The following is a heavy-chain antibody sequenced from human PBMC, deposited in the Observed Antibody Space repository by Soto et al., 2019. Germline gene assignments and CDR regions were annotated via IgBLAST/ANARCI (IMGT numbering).Heavy chain of an antibody. D-gene: IGHD2-2*01. V-gene: IGHV3-48*04. CDR1: GFTFGSYS. CDR2: ISSSSSTI. J-gene: IGHJ4*02. Sequence: GGSLRLSCAASGFTFGSYSMNWVRQAPGKGLEWVSYISSSSSTIYYADSVKGRFTISRDNAKNSLYLQMNSLRAEDTAVYYCAREIVVARGASYFDYWGPGTLVTVSS. CDR3: AREIVVARGASYFDY.